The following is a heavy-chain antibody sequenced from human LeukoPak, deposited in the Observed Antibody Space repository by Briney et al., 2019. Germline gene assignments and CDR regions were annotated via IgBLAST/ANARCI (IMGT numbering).Heavy chain of an antibody. CDR1: GFTFSSYG. J-gene: IGHJ4*02. CDR2: ISGSGVST. CDR3: AKAKYSSSSGASDY. D-gene: IGHD6-6*01. V-gene: IGHV3-23*01. Sequence: PGGSLRLSCAASGFTFSSYGMHWVRQAPGKGLEWVSAISGSGVSTYYADSVRGRFTISRDNSKNTLYVQMNSLRAEDTAVYYCAKAKYSSSSGASDYWGQGTLVAVSS.